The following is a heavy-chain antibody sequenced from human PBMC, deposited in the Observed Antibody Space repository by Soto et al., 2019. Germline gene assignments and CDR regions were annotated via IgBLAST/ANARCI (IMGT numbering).Heavy chain of an antibody. V-gene: IGHV3-21*01. Sequence: EVQLVESGGGLVKPGGSLRLSCAASGFTFSSYSMNWVRQAPGKGLEWVSSISSSSRYIYYADSVKGRFTISRDNAKNSLYLQMNSLRAEDTAVYYCARAKGKGGSYYLWFDPWGQGTLVTVSS. D-gene: IGHD1-26*01. CDR1: GFTFSSYS. CDR3: ARAKGKGGSYYLWFDP. CDR2: ISSSSRYI. J-gene: IGHJ5*02.